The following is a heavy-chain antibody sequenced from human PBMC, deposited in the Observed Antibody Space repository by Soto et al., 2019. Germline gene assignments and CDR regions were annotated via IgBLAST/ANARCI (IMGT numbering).Heavy chain of an antibody. CDR3: ARWAIFGVVIPKGMDV. CDR2: ISYDGSNK. CDR1: GFTFSSYA. J-gene: IGHJ6*02. D-gene: IGHD3-3*01. Sequence: GGSLRLSCAAPGFTFSSYAMHWVRQAPGKGLEWVAVISYDGSNKYYADSVKGRFTISRDNSKNTLYLQMNSLRAEDTAVYYCARWAIFGVVIPKGMDVWGQGTTVTVSS. V-gene: IGHV3-30-3*01.